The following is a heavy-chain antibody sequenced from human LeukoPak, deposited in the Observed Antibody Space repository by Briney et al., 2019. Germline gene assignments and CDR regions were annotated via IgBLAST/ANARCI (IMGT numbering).Heavy chain of an antibody. J-gene: IGHJ4*02. CDR2: ISSSGSDT. D-gene: IGHD4-17*01. CDR1: RFTFRDHF. CDR3: TTAPTEDGDGRSPGY. Sequence: KTGGSLRLSCAASRFTFRDHFMSWIRQPPGKGLEYVSYISSSGSDTYYSDSVKGRFTVSRDNAKNSLFLQMNSLRAEDTAVYYCTTAPTEDGDGRSPGYWGQGTLVTVSS. V-gene: IGHV3-11*04.